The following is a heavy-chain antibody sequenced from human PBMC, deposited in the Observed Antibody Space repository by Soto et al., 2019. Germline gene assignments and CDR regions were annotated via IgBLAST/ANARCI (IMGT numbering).Heavy chain of an antibody. CDR3: AREAGRLAHPELSDY. D-gene: IGHD3-9*01. CDR2: IWYDGSNK. J-gene: IGHJ4*02. CDR1: GFTFSSYA. Sequence: QVQLVESGGGVVQPGRSLRLSCAASGFTFSSYAMHWVRQAPGKGLEWVAVIWYDGSNKYYADSVKGRFTISRDNSKNTLYLQMNSLRAEDTAVYYCAREAGRLAHPELSDYWGQGTLVTVSS. V-gene: IGHV3-33*08.